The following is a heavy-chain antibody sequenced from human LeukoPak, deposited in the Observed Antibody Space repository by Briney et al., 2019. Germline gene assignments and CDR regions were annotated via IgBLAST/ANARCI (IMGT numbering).Heavy chain of an antibody. D-gene: IGHD4-17*01. CDR2: ISGSGGGT. CDR3: AKAHDDYGSYYFYAMDV. Sequence: PGGSLRLSCAASGFTFSSHAMNWVRQAPGKGLEWVSAISGSGGGTYYADSVKGRFTIPRDNSKNTLYLQMNSLRAADTAVYYCAKAHDDYGSYYFYAMDVWGQGTTVTVSS. V-gene: IGHV3-23*01. J-gene: IGHJ6*02. CDR1: GFTFSSHA.